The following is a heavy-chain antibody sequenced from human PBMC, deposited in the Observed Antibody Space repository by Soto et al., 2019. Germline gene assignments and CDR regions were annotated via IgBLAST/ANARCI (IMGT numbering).Heavy chain of an antibody. V-gene: IGHV1-3*01. CDR2: INAGNGNT. D-gene: IGHD2-15*01. CDR3: ARVLGGGSCVFYYYGMDV. Sequence: ASVKVSCKASGYTFTSYAMHWVRQAPGQRLEWMGWINAGNGNTKYSQKFQGRVTITRDTSASTAYMELSSLRSEDTAVYYCARVLGGGSCVFYYYGMDVWGQGTTVTVSS. J-gene: IGHJ6*02. CDR1: GYTFTSYA.